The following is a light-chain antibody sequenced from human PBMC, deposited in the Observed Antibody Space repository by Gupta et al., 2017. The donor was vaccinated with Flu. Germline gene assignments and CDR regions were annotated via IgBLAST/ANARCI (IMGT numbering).Light chain of an antibody. CDR1: SSDIGNTY. CDR3: AACDDSRSGWV. Sequence: QSVLPQPLSASRTPGQRVTISCSGSSSDIGNTYVYWYQQLPGTAPKLLIYRNNQRPSGVPDRFSGSKSGTSASLAISGLRAEDEADYYCAACDDSRSGWVFGGGTKLTVL. J-gene: IGLJ3*02. V-gene: IGLV1-47*01. CDR2: RNN.